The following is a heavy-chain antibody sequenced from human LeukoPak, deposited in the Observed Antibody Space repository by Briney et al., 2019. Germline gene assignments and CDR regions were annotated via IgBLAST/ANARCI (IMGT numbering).Heavy chain of an antibody. J-gene: IGHJ4*02. CDR1: GGSISSGGYY. V-gene: IGHV4-31*03. D-gene: IGHD3-10*01. CDR2: IYYSGIT. CDR3: ASTRITMVRGSFFFDY. Sequence: PSQTLSLTCTVSGGSISSGGYYWSSIRQHPGKGLEWIVYIYYSGITYYNPSLKRRVTISVDASKNQFSLKLSSVTAADTAVYYCASTRITMVRGSFFFDYWGQGTLVTVSS.